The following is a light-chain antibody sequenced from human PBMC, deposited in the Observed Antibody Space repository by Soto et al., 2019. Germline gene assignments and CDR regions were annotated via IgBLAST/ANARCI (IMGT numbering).Light chain of an antibody. Sequence: QPALTQPASVSGSPGQSITISCTGTSSDVGGYIYVSWHQQHPGTAPKLMIYDVSNRPSGVSNRFSGSKSGNTASLTISGLQAEDEADYYCSSFTSSNTLVFGGGTKVTVL. CDR1: SSDVGGYIY. CDR2: DVS. V-gene: IGLV2-14*01. J-gene: IGLJ2*01. CDR3: SSFTSSNTLV.